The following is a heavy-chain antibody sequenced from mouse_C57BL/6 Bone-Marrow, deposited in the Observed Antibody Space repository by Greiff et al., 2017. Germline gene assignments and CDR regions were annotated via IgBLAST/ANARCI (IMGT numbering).Heavy chain of an antibody. Sequence: QVQLQQPGAELVKPGASVKMSCKASGYNFTSYWITWVKQRPGQGLEWIGDIYPGSGSTNYNEKFKSKATLTVDTSSSTTYMQLSSLTSEDSAVYYCARRYYGSSYVYLYCDVWGTGTTVTVSS. V-gene: IGHV1-55*01. CDR3: ARRYYGSSYVYLYCDV. CDR1: GYNFTSYW. D-gene: IGHD1-1*01. J-gene: IGHJ1*03. CDR2: IYPGSGST.